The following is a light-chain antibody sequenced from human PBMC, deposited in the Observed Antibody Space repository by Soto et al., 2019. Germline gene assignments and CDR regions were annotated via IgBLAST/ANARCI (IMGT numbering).Light chain of an antibody. CDR1: QSISSY. CDR3: QQYNSYSWT. J-gene: IGKJ1*01. CDR2: AAF. V-gene: IGKV1-39*01. Sequence: DIQMTQSPSSLSASVGDRVTITCRASQSISSYLNWYQQKPGKAPKLLIYAAFSLQSGVPSRFSGSGSGAEFTLTISSLQPDDFATYYCQQYNSYSWTFGQGTKVDI.